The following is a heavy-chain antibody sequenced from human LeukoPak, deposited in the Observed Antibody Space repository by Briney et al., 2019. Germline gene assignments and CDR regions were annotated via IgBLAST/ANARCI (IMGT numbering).Heavy chain of an antibody. CDR1: GFTFSSYW. CDR2: IKQDGSEE. Sequence: PGGSLRLSCAASGFTFSSYWMNWVRQAPGKGLEWMANIKQDGSEEYYVDSVKGRFTISRDNAKNSLYLQMNGLRAEDTAVYYCARDFGIAVASGIDYWGQGILVSVSS. D-gene: IGHD6-19*01. J-gene: IGHJ4*02. V-gene: IGHV3-7*01. CDR3: ARDFGIAVASGIDY.